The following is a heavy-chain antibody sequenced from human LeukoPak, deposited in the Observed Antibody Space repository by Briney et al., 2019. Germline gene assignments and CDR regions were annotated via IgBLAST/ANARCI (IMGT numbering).Heavy chain of an antibody. Sequence: PGGALRLSCAAAGFTFSSYAMSWVRQGPGEGLGWGSAISVRDGRKYYADSVKGRLTIISDNYKKTQYLKMNSLRAEDTAVYYCANVQQQVPEHYWGQGTLVTVSS. CDR2: ISVRDGRK. J-gene: IGHJ4*02. D-gene: IGHD6-13*01. CDR3: ANVQQQVPEHY. V-gene: IGHV3-23*01. CDR1: GFTFSSYA.